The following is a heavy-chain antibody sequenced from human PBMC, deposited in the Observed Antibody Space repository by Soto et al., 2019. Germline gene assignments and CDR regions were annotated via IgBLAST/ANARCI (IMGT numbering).Heavy chain of an antibody. D-gene: IGHD2-2*01. J-gene: IGHJ5*02. V-gene: IGHV4-39*01. CDR1: GGSISSSSYY. CDR2: IYYSGST. Sequence: QLQLQESGPGLVKPSETLSLTCTVSGGSISSSSYYWGWIRQPPGKGLEWIGSIYYSGSTYYNPSLKSRVTISVDTSKNQFSLKLSSVTAADTAVYYCARLLPAARGGALYSWFDPWGQGTLVTVSS. CDR3: ARLLPAARGGALYSWFDP.